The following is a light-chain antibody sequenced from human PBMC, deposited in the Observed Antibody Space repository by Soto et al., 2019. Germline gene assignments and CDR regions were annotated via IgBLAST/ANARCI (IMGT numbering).Light chain of an antibody. Sequence: EIVLTQSPDTLSLSPGGRATLSCRASQSVSSSYLAWYQQKPGQAPRLLIYGVSSRAPGIPDRFSGSGSRTDFTLTISRLEPEDFAVYYCQQYGGSPPNYSFGQGTKLEIK. V-gene: IGKV3-20*01. CDR2: GVS. J-gene: IGKJ2*03. CDR1: QSVSSSY. CDR3: QQYGGSPPNYS.